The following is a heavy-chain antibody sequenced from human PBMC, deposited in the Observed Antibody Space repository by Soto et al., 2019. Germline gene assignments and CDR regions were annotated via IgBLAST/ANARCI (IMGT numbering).Heavy chain of an antibody. J-gene: IGHJ3*02. CDR3: ASLPNKPYGSPITFDI. CDR1: GGSISSSSYY. Sequence: QLQLQESGPGLVKPSETLSLTCTVSGGSISSSSYYWGWIRQPPGKGLEWIGSIYYSGSTYYNPSLKSRVTISVDTSKNQFSLKLSSVTAADTAVYYCASLPNKPYGSPITFDIWGQGTMVTVSS. CDR2: IYYSGST. V-gene: IGHV4-39*01. D-gene: IGHD1-26*01.